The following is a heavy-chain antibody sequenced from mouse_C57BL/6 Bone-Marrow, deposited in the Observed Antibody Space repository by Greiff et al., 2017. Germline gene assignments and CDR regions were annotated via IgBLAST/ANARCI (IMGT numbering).Heavy chain of an antibody. CDR1: GFTFSDYY. J-gene: IGHJ3*01. CDR3: ARGPY. V-gene: IGHV5-12*01. CDR2: ISNGGGST. Sequence: EVKVVESGGGLVQPGGSLKLSCAASGFTFSDYYMYWVRQTPEKRLEWVAYISNGGGSTYYPDTVKGRFTFSRDNAKNTLYLQMSRLKSEDTAMYYCARGPYWGQGTLVTVSA.